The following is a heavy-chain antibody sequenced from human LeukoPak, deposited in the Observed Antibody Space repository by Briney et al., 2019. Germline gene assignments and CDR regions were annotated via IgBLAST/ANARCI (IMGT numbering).Heavy chain of an antibody. CDR3: ARGHCSSTSCRSENYYYYMDV. D-gene: IGHD2-2*01. CDR1: GYTFTSYD. CDR2: MNPNSGNT. V-gene: IGHV1-8*01. J-gene: IGHJ6*03. Sequence: GASVKVSCKASGYTFTSYDINWVRQATGQGLEWMGWMNPNSGNTGYAQKFQGRVAMTRNTSISTAYMELSSLRSEDTAVYYCARGHCSSTSCRSENYYYYMDVWGKGTTVTVSS.